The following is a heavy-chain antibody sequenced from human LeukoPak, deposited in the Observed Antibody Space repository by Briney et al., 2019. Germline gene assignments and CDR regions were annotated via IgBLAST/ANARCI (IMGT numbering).Heavy chain of an antibody. V-gene: IGHV1-46*01. J-gene: IGHJ3*02. CDR1: GYTFTSYY. D-gene: IGHD3-16*02. CDR2: INPSGGST. Sequence: GASVKVSCKASGYTFTSYYMHWVRQAPGQGLEWMGIINPSGGSTSYAQKFQGRVTMTRDMSTSTVYMELSSLRSEDTAVYYCARDRSLRLGELSPLFAFDIWGQGTMVTVSS. CDR3: ARDRSLRLGELSPLFAFDI.